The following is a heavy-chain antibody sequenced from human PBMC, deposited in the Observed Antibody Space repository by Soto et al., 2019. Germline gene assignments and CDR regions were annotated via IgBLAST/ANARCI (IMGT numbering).Heavy chain of an antibody. D-gene: IGHD3-22*01. J-gene: IGHJ4*02. CDR2: IYYSGST. CDR3: AREAGYYDSSGYYLDPQHYFDY. CDR1: GVPISSGGYY. Sequence: SETLSLTCTVSGVPISSGGYYWSWIRQHPGKGLEWIGYIYYSGSTYYNPSLKSRVTISVDTSKNQFSLKLSSVTAADTAVYYCAREAGYYDSSGYYLDPQHYFDYWGQGTLVTVSS. V-gene: IGHV4-31*03.